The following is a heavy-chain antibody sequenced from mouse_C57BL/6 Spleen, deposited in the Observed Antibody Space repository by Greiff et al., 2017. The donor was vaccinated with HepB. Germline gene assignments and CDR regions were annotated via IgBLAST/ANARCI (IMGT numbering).Heavy chain of an antibody. V-gene: IGHV1-50*01. Sequence: QVQLKQPGAELVKPGASVKLSCKASGYTFTSYWMQWVKQRPGQGLEWIGEIDPSDSYTNYNQKFKGKATLTVDTSSSTAYMQLSSLTSEDSAVYYCARPYFDVWGTGTTVTVSS. CDR3: ARPYFDV. J-gene: IGHJ1*03. CDR2: IDPSDSYT. CDR1: GYTFTSYW.